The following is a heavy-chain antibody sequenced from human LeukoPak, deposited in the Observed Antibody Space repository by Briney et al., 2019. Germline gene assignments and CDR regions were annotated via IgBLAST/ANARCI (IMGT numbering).Heavy chain of an antibody. Sequence: EGSLRLSCAASGFTFSDYSMTWIRQAPGKGLEWISYVSHTGNTIYYADSVRGRFTISRDNAKDSLYLHMSSLRAEDTAVYYCARVTSGWSNAFDVWGRGTMVTVSS. V-gene: IGHV3-11*01. J-gene: IGHJ3*01. CDR1: GFTFSDYS. CDR3: ARVTSGWSNAFDV. CDR2: VSHTGNTI. D-gene: IGHD6-19*01.